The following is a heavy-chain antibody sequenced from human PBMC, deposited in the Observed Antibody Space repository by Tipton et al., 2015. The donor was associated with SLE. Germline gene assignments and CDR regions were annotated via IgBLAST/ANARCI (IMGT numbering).Heavy chain of an antibody. D-gene: IGHD2/OR15-2a*01. V-gene: IGHV4-59*08. Sequence: TLSLTCTVSGGSISNYYWNWIRQSPGKGLEWIGNFYHRGTTYYNPSLKSRVTISADTSKNHLSLKLTSVTAADTAVYFCARSSSVRTLLWPTFAYWGQGTLVTVSS. CDR2: FYHRGTT. CDR3: ARSSSVRTLLWPTFAY. CDR1: GGSISNYY. J-gene: IGHJ4*02.